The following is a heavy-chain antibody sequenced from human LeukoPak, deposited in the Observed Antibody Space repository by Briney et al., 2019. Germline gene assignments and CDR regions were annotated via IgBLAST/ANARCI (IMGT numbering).Heavy chain of an antibody. J-gene: IGHJ3*02. CDR1: GYTFTGYY. D-gene: IGHD3-10*01. CDR3: ASGREYYGSGSHDDAFDI. V-gene: IGHV1-2*02. Sequence: ASVKVSCKASGYTFTGYYMHWVRQAPGQGLEGMGWINPNSGGTNYAQKFQGRVTMTRDTSISTAYMELSRLRSDDTAVYYCASGREYYGSGSHDDAFDIWGQGTMVTVSS. CDR2: INPNSGGT.